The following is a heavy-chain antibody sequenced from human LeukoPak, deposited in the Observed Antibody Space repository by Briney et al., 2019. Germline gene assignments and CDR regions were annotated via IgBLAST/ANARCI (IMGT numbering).Heavy chain of an antibody. CDR2: IYYSGST. V-gene: IGHV4-59*01. Sequence: SETLSLTCTVSGGSISSYYWSWIRQPPGKGLEWIGYIYYSGSTNYNPSLKSRVTISVDTSKNQFSLKLSSVTAADMAVYYCARFRYYDSSAFDYWGQGTLVTVSS. CDR1: GGSISSYY. CDR3: ARFRYYDSSAFDY. D-gene: IGHD3-22*01. J-gene: IGHJ4*02.